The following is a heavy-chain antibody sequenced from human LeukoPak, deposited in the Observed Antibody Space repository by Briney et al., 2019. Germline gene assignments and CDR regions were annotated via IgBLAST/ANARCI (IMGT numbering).Heavy chain of an antibody. CDR3: ARDRSRITIFARAY. CDR2: IYYSGSA. CDR1: GGSISSGGYY. J-gene: IGHJ4*02. Sequence: SETLSLTCTVSGGSISSGGYYWSWIRQHPGKGLEWIGYIYYSGSAYYNPSLKSRVTISVDTSENQFSLKLSSVTAADTAVYYCARDRSRITIFARAYWGQGTLVTVSS. D-gene: IGHD3-3*01. V-gene: IGHV4-31*03.